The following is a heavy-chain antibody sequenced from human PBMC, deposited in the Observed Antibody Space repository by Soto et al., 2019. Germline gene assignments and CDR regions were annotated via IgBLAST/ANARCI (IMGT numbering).Heavy chain of an antibody. J-gene: IGHJ5*02. CDR3: ARGIAARLGGFDH. CDR2: ISSSSSYI. D-gene: IGHD6-6*01. Sequence: XGSLTLSCLASGFTFSSYSVNWVRQAPGKGLEWVSSISSSSSYIYYADSVKGRFTISRDNAKNSLYLQMNSLRAEDTAVYYCARGIAARLGGFDHWGQGTLVTVSS. CDR1: GFTFSSYS. V-gene: IGHV3-21*01.